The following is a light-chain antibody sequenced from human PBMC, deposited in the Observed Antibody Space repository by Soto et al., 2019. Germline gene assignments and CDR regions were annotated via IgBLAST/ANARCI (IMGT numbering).Light chain of an antibody. J-gene: IGKJ4*01. CDR3: QQRSNWPT. CDR1: QSVSTN. CDR2: DTS. Sequence: EIVLTQSPATLSLSPGERATLSCRASQSVSTNLDWYQQKPGQSPRLLIYDTSNRATGIPPSYSGSGSGTHFTLTISSLAPEDFLVYYCQQRSNWPTCGGGTKVEI. V-gene: IGKV3-11*01.